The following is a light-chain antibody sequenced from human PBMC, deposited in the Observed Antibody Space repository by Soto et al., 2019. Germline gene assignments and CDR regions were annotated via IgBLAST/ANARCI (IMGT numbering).Light chain of an antibody. Sequence: DIQMTQSPSSLSASVGDRVTITCRASQGITNYLAWYQQKPGKVPKLLIYGVSTLQSGVPSRFSGSGSGTDFTLAISSLQPEDVATYYCQKDDSAPWTFGQGTKVEIK. CDR2: GVS. CDR1: QGITNY. CDR3: QKDDSAPWT. J-gene: IGKJ1*01. V-gene: IGKV1-27*01.